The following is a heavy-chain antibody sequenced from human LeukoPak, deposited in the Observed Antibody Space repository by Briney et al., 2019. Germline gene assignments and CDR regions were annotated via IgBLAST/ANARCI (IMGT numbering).Heavy chain of an antibody. CDR2: IYCSGSA. V-gene: IGHV4-39*01. CDR3: ARQPNYYYYYMDV. Sequence: SSETLSLTCTVSGDSISSSTYYWGWIRQPPGKGLEWIGSIYCSGSAYYNPSLKSRVTISVDTSKNQFSLKLNSVTAADTAVYYCARQPNYYYYYMDVWGKGTTVTVSS. J-gene: IGHJ6*03. CDR1: GDSISSSTYY.